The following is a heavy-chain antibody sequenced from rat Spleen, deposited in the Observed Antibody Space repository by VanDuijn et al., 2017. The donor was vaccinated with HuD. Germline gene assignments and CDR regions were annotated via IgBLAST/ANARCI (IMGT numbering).Heavy chain of an antibody. Sequence: EVQLVESDGGLIQPGRSLKLSCAASGFTFSDYAMAWVRQAPKKGLEWVATIIYGGSRTYYRDSVKGRFTISRNNAKNTLYLQMDRLRSEDTATYYCASHWGRAYFDYWGQGVMVAVSS. D-gene: IGHD5-1*01. CDR1: GFTFSDYA. V-gene: IGHV5-17*01. CDR3: ASHWGRAYFDY. CDR2: IIYGGSRT. J-gene: IGHJ2*01.